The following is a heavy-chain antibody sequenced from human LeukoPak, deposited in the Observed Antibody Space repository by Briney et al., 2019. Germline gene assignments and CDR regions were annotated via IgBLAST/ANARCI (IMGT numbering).Heavy chain of an antibody. V-gene: IGHV3-23*01. CDR1: GFTFRSHA. J-gene: IGHJ4*02. D-gene: IGHD4-23*01. CDR2: IYENGGTT. Sequence: GGSLRLSCVGSGFTFRSHAMSWVRQAPEKGLEFVSGIYENGGTTYYADSVKGRFSISRDNSKNTLYLQMDSLRGEDTAVYYCARDRTGGYFDYWGQGTLVTVSS. CDR3: ARDRTGGYFDY.